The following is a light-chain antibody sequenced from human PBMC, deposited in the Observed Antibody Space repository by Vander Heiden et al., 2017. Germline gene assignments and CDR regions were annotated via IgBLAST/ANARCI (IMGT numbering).Light chain of an antibody. J-gene: IGLJ2*01. V-gene: IGLV6-57*02. CDR3: QSYDSSNQGV. Sequence: NFMLTQPHSVSESPGKTVTISGTGSSGSIASNYVQWYQQRPGSAPTTVIYEDNQRPSGVPDRFSGSIDSSSNSASLTISGLKTEDEADYYCQSYDSSNQGVFGGGTKLTVL. CDR2: EDN. CDR1: SGSIASNY.